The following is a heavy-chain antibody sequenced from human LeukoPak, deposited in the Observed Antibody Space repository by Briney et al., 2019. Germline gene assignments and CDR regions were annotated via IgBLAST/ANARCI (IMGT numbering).Heavy chain of an antibody. CDR1: GFTFSSYA. J-gene: IGHJ2*01. CDR3: ARDRNWGKSVWYFDL. V-gene: IGHV3-30-3*01. CDR2: ISYDGSNK. D-gene: IGHD7-27*01. Sequence: PGGSLRLSCAASGFTFSSYAMHWVRQAPGKGLEWVAVISYDGSNKYYADSVKGRFTISRDNSKNTLSLQMNGLRAEDTAVYYCARDRNWGKSVWYFDLWGRGTLVTVSS.